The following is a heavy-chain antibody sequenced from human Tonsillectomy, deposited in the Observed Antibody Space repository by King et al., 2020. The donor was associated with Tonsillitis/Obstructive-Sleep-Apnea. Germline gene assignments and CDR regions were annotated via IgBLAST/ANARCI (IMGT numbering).Heavy chain of an antibody. D-gene: IGHD2-15*01. CDR2: ISGNGGST. Sequence: EVQLVESGGGLVQPGESLRLSCAASGFTFSSYAMSWVRQAPGKGLEWVSGISGNGGSTYYADSVKGRFSISRDNSKNTLYLQMNSLRAEDTAVYYCAKSGTDCSGGSCYLSYFDYWGQGTLVTVSS. J-gene: IGHJ4*02. CDR3: AKSGTDCSGGSCYLSYFDY. V-gene: IGHV3-23*04. CDR1: GFTFSSYA.